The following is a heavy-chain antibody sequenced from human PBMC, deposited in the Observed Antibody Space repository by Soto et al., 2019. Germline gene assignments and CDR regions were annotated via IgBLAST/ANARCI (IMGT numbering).Heavy chain of an antibody. J-gene: IGHJ6*02. Sequence: EVQLVESGGDLVQPGGSLRLSCAASGFTLSHYEMSWVRQAPGKGLEWLSYVSTTSSVIYYADSVKGRFTISRDNGKESLYLQMNSLRAEDTAVYYCAGSRRNDNFWSDPQLGDGMDVWGQGTTVTVSS. CDR2: VSTTSSVI. V-gene: IGHV3-48*03. CDR3: AGSRRNDNFWSDPQLGDGMDV. CDR1: GFTLSHYE. D-gene: IGHD3-3*01.